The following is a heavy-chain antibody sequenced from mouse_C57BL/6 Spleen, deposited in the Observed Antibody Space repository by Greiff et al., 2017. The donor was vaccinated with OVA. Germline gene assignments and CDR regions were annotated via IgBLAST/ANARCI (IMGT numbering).Heavy chain of an antibody. D-gene: IGHD2-5*01. Sequence: QVQLQQSGAELVRPGTSVKVSCKASGYAFTNYLIEWVKQRPGQGLEWIGVINPGSGGNNYNEKFKCRAKLTADKSSSTAYMQLSSLTSEDSAVYFCAREGDSNFWYFDVWGTGTTVTVSS. CDR1: GYAFTNYL. J-gene: IGHJ1*03. V-gene: IGHV1-54*01. CDR2: INPGSGGN. CDR3: AREGDSNFWYFDV.